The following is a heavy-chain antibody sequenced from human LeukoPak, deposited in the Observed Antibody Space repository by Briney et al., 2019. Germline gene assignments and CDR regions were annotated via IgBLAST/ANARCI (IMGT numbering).Heavy chain of an antibody. V-gene: IGHV4-4*07. CDR1: GGSTSSYY. Sequence: PSETLSLTCTVSGGSTSSYYWSWIRQPAGKGLEWIWRIYTSGSTNYNASLKSRVSMSVDTSKNQFSLKLSSVTAADTAVFYCARENSGGYREFDYWGQRTLVTVSS. CDR2: IYTSGST. D-gene: IGHD1-26*01. CDR3: ARENSGGYREFDY. J-gene: IGHJ4*02.